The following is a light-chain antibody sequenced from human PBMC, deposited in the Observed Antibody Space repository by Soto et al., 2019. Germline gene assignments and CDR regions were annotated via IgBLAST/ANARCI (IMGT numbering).Light chain of an antibody. Sequence: DIVMTQSPLSLPVTPGEPASISCRSSQSLLNSNGFSSLDWYLQKPGQSPQLLNYLGSNRASGVPDRFSGSGSGTDFTLKISRVEADDVGVYYCMQSLQTRTFGQGTKLEIK. CDR2: LGS. CDR3: MQSLQTRT. J-gene: IGKJ2*01. V-gene: IGKV2-28*01. CDR1: QSLLNSNGFSS.